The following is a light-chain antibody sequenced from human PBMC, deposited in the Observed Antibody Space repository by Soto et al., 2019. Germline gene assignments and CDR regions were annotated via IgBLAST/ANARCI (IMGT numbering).Light chain of an antibody. CDR2: GAS. Sequence: EIVMTQSPATLSVSPGERATLSCRASQRVNTNVAWYQQEPGQAPRLLIYGASTRATGIPARFSGSVSGTEFTLTISTLEPEDFAVYYCHQYGSSPWTFGQGTKVDIK. V-gene: IGKV3D-15*02. CDR1: QRVNTN. CDR3: HQYGSSPWT. J-gene: IGKJ1*01.